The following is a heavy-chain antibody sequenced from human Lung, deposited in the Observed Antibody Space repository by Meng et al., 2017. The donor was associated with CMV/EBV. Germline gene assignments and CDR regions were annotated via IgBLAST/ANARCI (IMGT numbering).Heavy chain of an antibody. CDR2: IYWDDDK. CDR3: ALFTGSWFDP. V-gene: IGHV2-5*02. D-gene: IGHD1-14*01. Sequence: QITLKKSGPTLVKPTQTLTLTCTFSGFSLSTSEVGVGWIRQPPGKALEWLAVIYWDDDKRYSPSLKSRLTITKDTSKNQVVLTLTNMDPMDTATYYCALFTGSWFDPWGQGTLVTVSS. J-gene: IGHJ5*02. CDR1: GFSLSTSEVG.